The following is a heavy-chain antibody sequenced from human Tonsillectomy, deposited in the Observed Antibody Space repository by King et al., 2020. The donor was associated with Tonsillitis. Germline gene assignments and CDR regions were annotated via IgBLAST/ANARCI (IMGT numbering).Heavy chain of an antibody. D-gene: IGHD3-10*01. Sequence: VQLQESGPGLVKPSETLSLTCTVSGGSMSRYYWSWIRQSPGKGLEWIGYIYYTGNTTYIPSLESRVTISLDTSKNQFSLKLSSMTAADTAVYYCARHAGASFDFWGQGTLVTVSS. V-gene: IGHV4-59*08. CDR2: IYYTGNT. CDR1: GGSMSRYY. CDR3: ARHAGASFDF. J-gene: IGHJ4*02.